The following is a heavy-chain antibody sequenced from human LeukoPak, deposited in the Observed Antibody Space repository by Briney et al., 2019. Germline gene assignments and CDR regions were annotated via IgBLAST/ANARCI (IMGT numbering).Heavy chain of an antibody. J-gene: IGHJ4*02. CDR1: GFTFSSYS. Sequence: GGSLRLSCAASGFTFSSYSMNWVRQAPGKGLEWVSDISSSSSTIYYADSVKGRFTISRDNAKNSLYLQMNSLRAEDTAVYYCARGRQWPDPFDYWGQGTLVTVSS. CDR2: ISSSSSTI. CDR3: ARGRQWPDPFDY. D-gene: IGHD6-19*01. V-gene: IGHV3-48*01.